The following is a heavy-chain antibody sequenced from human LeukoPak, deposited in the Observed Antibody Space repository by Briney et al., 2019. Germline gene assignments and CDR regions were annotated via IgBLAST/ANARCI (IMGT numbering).Heavy chain of an antibody. J-gene: IGHJ4*02. CDR3: ARAYYYYDSSLGY. V-gene: IGHV3-21*01. CDR2: ISSSSYI. Sequence: GGSLRLSCAVSGFTFSSYSMKWVRQAPGKGLEWVSSISSSSYIYYADSVKGRFTISRDNAKNSLYLQMNSLRAEDTAVYYCARAYYYYDSSLGYWGQGTLVTVSS. D-gene: IGHD3-22*01. CDR1: GFTFSSYS.